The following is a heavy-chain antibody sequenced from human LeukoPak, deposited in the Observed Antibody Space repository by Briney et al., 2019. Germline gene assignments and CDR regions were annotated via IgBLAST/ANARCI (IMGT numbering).Heavy chain of an antibody. V-gene: IGHV4-59*01. CDR3: ARGGGWSPYYFDY. J-gene: IGHJ4*02. CDR2: IYYSGSA. D-gene: IGHD6-19*01. Sequence: SETLSLTCAVYGGSFSGYYWSWIRQPPGKGLEWIGYIYYSGSASYNPSLKSRVTISVDTSKNQFSLRLNSVTAADTAVYYCARGGGWSPYYFDYWGQGILVIVSS. CDR1: GGSFSGYY.